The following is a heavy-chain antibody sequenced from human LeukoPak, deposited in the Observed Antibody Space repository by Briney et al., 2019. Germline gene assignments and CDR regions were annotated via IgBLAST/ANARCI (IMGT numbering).Heavy chain of an antibody. CDR2: INSDGSNA. CDR1: GFTFTNYW. J-gene: IGHJ5*02. Sequence: GGSLRLSCAASGFTFTNYWMHWVRQVPGKELVWVSHINSDGSNAAYADSVKGRFTISRDNAKNTLYLQMNSLRAEDTAVYYCARGSDCGGDCYTSRLYNWFDPWGQGTQVTVS. CDR3: ARGSDCGGDCYTSRLYNWFDP. V-gene: IGHV3-74*01. D-gene: IGHD2-21*02.